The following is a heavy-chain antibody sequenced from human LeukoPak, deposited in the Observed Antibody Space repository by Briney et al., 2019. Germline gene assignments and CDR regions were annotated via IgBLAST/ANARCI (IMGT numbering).Heavy chain of an antibody. CDR3: AREKVVEWLSTPYYYYGMDV. J-gene: IGHJ6*02. CDR1: GLTVSSNY. D-gene: IGHD3-3*01. Sequence: PGGSLRPFYPPSGLTVSSNYTSWVRQAPGKGLEWVSVIYSGGSTYYEDSGKGRFTISRDNSKNTLYLQMNSLRAEDTAVYYCAREKVVEWLSTPYYYYGMDVWGQGTTVTVSS. CDR2: IYSGGST. V-gene: IGHV3-53*01.